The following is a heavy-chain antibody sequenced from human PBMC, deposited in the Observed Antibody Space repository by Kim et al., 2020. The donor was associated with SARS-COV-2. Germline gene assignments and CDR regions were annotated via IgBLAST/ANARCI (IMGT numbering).Heavy chain of an antibody. V-gene: IGHV4-34*01. CDR1: GGSFSGYY. D-gene: IGHD6-6*01. CDR2: INHTGST. Sequence: SETLSLTCAVYGGSFSGYYWSWIRQPPGKGLEWIGEINHTGSTNFNPSLKSRVTISVDTSKIQFSLKLSSVTAADTAVYYCARVGSSSSYWGQGTLVTVS. CDR3: ARVGSSSSY. J-gene: IGHJ4*02.